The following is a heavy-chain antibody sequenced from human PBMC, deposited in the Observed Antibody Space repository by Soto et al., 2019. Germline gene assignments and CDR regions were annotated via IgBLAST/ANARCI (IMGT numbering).Heavy chain of an antibody. CDR1: GGSFSGYY. V-gene: IGHV4-34*01. J-gene: IGHJ4*01. D-gene: IGHD2-2*01. CDR3: ARGQASAVPAY. Sequence: SETLSLTCAVYGGSFSGYYWSWIRQPPGKGLEWIGEINHSGSTNYNPSLKSRVTISVDTSKNQFSLKLSSVTAADTAVYYCARGQASAVPAYRGQGTPVTVSS. CDR2: INHSGST.